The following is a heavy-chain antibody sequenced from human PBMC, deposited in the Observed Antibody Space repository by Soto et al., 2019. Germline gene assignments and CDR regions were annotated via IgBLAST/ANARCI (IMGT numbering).Heavy chain of an antibody. CDR2: ISYDGRNK. J-gene: IGHJ6*02. CDR3: ARDLALYYGMDV. V-gene: IGHV3-30-3*01. Sequence: QVQLVESGGGVVQPGRSLRLSCAASGFTFSSYAMHWVRQAPGKGLEWVAVISYDGRNKYYADSVTGRFLLSRDNSKNTLYPQMNSLIAEDTAVYYCARDLALYYGMDVWGQGTTVTVSS. CDR1: GFTFSSYA.